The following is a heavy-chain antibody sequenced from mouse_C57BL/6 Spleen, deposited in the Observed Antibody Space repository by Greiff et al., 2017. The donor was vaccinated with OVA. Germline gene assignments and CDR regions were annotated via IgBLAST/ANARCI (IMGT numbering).Heavy chain of an antibody. V-gene: IGHV1-85*01. Sequence: VQLQQSGPELVKPGASVKLSCKASGYTFTSYDINWVKQRPGQGLEWIGWIYPRDGSTKYNEKFKGKATLTVDTSSSTAYMELHSLTSEDSAVYFCARRDDYAWFAYWGQGTLVTVSA. J-gene: IGHJ3*01. CDR3: ARRDDYAWFAY. D-gene: IGHD2-4*01. CDR2: IYPRDGST. CDR1: GYTFTSYD.